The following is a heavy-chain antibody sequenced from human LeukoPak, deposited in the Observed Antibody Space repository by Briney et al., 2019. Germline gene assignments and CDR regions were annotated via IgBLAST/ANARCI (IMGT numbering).Heavy chain of an antibody. V-gene: IGHV4-30-2*01. CDR1: GGSISSGGYS. CDR2: IYHSGST. J-gene: IGHJ4*02. Sequence: PSETLSLTCAVSGGSISSGGYSWSWIRQPPGKGLEWIGYIYHSGSTYYNPSLKSRVTISVDTPKNQFSLKLSSVTAADTAVYYCASPGGYSYGRAFDYWGQGTLVTVSS. CDR3: ASPGGYSYGRAFDY. D-gene: IGHD5-18*01.